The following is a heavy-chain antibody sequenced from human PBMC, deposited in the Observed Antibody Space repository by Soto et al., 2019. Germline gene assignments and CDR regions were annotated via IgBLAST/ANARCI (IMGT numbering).Heavy chain of an antibody. CDR3: ARDLVRALNY. CDR1: GFTISSYW. D-gene: IGHD6-13*01. CDR2: IKQDGSEK. Sequence: GGSLRLSCAASGFTISSYWMTWVRQAPGKGLEWVANIKQDGSEKYYVDSVKGRFTISRDNAKNSLYLQMNSLRAEDTAVYYCARDLVRALNYWGQGTLVTVSS. V-gene: IGHV3-7*01. J-gene: IGHJ4*02.